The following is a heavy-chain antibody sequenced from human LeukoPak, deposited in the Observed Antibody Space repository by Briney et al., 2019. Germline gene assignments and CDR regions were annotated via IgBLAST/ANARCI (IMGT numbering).Heavy chain of an antibody. CDR2: IIPIFGTA. CDR3: ARDRWDSSSWYGNFDY. Sequence: SVKVSCKASGGTFSSYAISWVRQAPGQGLEWMGRIIPIFGTANYAQKFQGRATITTDESTSTAYMELSSLRSEDTAVYYCARDRWDSSSWYGNFDYWGQGTLVTVSS. CDR1: GGTFSSYA. V-gene: IGHV1-69*05. D-gene: IGHD6-13*01. J-gene: IGHJ4*02.